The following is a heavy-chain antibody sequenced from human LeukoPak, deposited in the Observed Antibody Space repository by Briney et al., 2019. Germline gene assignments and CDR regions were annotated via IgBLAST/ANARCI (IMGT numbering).Heavy chain of an antibody. Sequence: ASVKVSCKASGYTFTDYYMHWVRQAPGQGLEWMAWINPNSGDTTYAQIFQGRVTMTRDTSISTAYVELSRLRSDDTAVYYCARDRDSGSYYPFDYWGQGTLVTVSS. CDR1: GYTFTDYY. CDR2: INPNSGDT. V-gene: IGHV1-2*02. D-gene: IGHD1-26*01. J-gene: IGHJ4*02. CDR3: ARDRDSGSYYPFDY.